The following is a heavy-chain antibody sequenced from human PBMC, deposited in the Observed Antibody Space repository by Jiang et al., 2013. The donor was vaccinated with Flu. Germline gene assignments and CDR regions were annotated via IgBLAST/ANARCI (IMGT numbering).Heavy chain of an antibody. J-gene: IGHJ4*02. V-gene: IGHV4-61*02. CDR3: ARGRDWPPYIFDF. D-gene: IGHD3-16*01. CDR1: GASIRSASFF. Sequence: GPGLVKPSETLSLTCTVSGASIRSASFFWSWIRQSAGRGLEYIGRGETSGIIRYNPALESRVTMSIVASRGPFSLRLTSVTVADTAVYWCARGRDWPPYIFDFWGQGAQVTVSS. CDR2: GETSGII.